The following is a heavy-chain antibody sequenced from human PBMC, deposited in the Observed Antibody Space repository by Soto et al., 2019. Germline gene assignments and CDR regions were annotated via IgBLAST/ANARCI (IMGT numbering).Heavy chain of an antibody. CDR1: GFSLSGSF. D-gene: IGHD2-8*01. J-gene: IGHJ4*02. CDR3: VGLMGTLFDRFEC. Sequence: EVELVESGGGLVQPGGSLKLSCAASGFSLSGSFIHWVRQASGKGPEWVGRIASSAHNYATAYGTSVQGRFTVSRDDSLNTAYLHMNGLKTDYTSVYFCVGLMGTLFDRFECWGRGILVTVSA. V-gene: IGHV3-73*02. CDR2: IASSAHNYAT.